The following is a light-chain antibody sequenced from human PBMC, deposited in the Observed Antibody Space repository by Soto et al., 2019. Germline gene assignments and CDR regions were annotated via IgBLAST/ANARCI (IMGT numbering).Light chain of an antibody. J-gene: IGLJ1*01. CDR2: EVT. CDR1: SSDVGTYDL. V-gene: IGLV2-23*02. Sequence: QSVLTQPASVSGSPGQSITVSCTGTSSDVGTYDLVSWYQQHPGRAPKLMIYEVTKRPSGVSNRFSGSKSGNMASLTISGLQPEDEADYYCCSYAGSSTYVFGIGTKVTV. CDR3: CSYAGSSTYV.